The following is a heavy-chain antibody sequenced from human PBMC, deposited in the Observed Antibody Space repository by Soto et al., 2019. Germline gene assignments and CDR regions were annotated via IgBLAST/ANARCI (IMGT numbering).Heavy chain of an antibody. J-gene: IGHJ6*03. D-gene: IGHD1-7*01. CDR1: GDSVSSNSAA. V-gene: IGHV6-1*01. Sequence: SQTLSLTCVISGDSVSSNSAAWNWIRQSPSRGLEWLGRTYYRSRWYNDYAVSVRSRITVNADTSKNQFSLHLNSVTPDDTALYYCAGTSSLQWYYMDVWDKGTTVTVSS. CDR2: TYYRSRWYN. CDR3: AGTSSLQWYYMDV.